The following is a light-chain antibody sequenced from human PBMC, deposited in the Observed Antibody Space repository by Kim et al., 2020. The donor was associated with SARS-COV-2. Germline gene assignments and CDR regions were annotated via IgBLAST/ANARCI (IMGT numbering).Light chain of an antibody. Sequence: APGQRATLSCRASQSVSSNLAWYQQKPGQAPRLLIYGASTRATGIPARFSGSGSGTEFTLTISSLQSEDFAVYYCQQYNNWPPITFGQGTRLEIK. CDR3: QQYNNWPPIT. CDR1: QSVSSN. CDR2: GAS. J-gene: IGKJ5*01. V-gene: IGKV3-15*01.